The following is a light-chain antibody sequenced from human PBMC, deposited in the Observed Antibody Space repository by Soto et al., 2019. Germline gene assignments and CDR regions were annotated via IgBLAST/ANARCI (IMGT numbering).Light chain of an antibody. J-gene: IGLJ3*02. CDR1: SSNIGAGYG. CDR3: KSYDSSLSGSWV. CDR2: GDN. Sequence: QSVMTQPPSVSGAPGQRVTISCTGSSSNIGAGYGVHWYQQLPGTAPKLLIFGDNNRPSGVPDRFSASKSGTSASLAITGLQAEDEADYYCKSYDSSLSGSWVFGGGTKVTVL. V-gene: IGLV1-40*01.